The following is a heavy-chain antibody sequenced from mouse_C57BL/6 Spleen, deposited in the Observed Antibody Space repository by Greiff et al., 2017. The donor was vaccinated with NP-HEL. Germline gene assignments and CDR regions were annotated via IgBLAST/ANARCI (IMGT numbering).Heavy chain of an antibody. V-gene: IGHV10-1*01. CDR3: VKFSYYYAMDY. CDR2: IRSKSNNYAT. CDR1: GFSFNTYA. Sequence: EVHLVESGGGLVQPKGSLKLSCAASGFSFNTYAMNWVRQAPGKGLEWVARIRSKSNNYATYYADSVKDRFTISRDDSESMLYLQMNNLKTEDTAMYFCVKFSYYYAMDYWGQGTSVTVSS. J-gene: IGHJ4*01.